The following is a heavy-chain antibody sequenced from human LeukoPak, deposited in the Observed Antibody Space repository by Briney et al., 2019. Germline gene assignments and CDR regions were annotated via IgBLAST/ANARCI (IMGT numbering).Heavy chain of an antibody. CDR1: GFTFRNYA. CDR2: IHNSDGTT. Sequence: GGSLRLSCAASGFTFRNYAMSWVRQAPGKGLEWVSGIHNSDGTTYYTDSVKGRFTISRDNSKNMLYLQMNSLRAEDTAVYYCARRRYNWNAIDYWGQGTLVTVSS. J-gene: IGHJ4*02. CDR3: ARRRYNWNAIDY. V-gene: IGHV3-23*01. D-gene: IGHD1-20*01.